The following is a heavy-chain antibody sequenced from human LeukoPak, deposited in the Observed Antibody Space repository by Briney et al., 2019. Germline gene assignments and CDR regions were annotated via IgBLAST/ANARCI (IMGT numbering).Heavy chain of an antibody. D-gene: IGHD2-2*01. CDR2: ISSSSSYI. Sequence: PGGSLRLSCAASGFTFSNYPIHWVRQAPGKGLEWVSSISSSSSYIYYAASVKGRFTISRDNAKNSLYLQMNRLRAEDTAVYYCARDQPAQYCSSTSCYANDAFDIWGQGTMVTVSS. V-gene: IGHV3-21*01. CDR3: ARDQPAQYCSSTSCYANDAFDI. J-gene: IGHJ3*02. CDR1: GFTFSNYP.